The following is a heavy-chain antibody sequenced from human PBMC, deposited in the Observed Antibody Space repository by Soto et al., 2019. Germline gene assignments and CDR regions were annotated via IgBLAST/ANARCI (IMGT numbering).Heavy chain of an antibody. CDR3: ARSLQRAAGWKYLSY. V-gene: IGHV1-69*01. CDR1: GVTFSSYA. D-gene: IGHD6-13*01. Sequence: QVQLVQSGAEVKKPGSSVKVSCKSSGVTFSSYAISWVRQAPGQGLEWMGGIIPIFGTANYAQKFQGRVTITADESTSTAYMELSSLRSEDTAVYYCARSLQRAAGWKYLSYWGQGTLVTVSS. CDR2: IIPIFGTA. J-gene: IGHJ4*02.